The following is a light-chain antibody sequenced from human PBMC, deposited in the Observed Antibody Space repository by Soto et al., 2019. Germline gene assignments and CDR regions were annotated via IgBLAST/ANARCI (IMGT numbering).Light chain of an antibody. V-gene: IGKV3-20*01. CDR2: DAS. CDR3: QQYGTPPFT. J-gene: IGKJ3*01. CDR1: HSVTNNF. Sequence: IVLTQSPGTLSSSPGERATLSCGASHSVTNNFLAWYQQKPGQAPRLLIYDASSIATGVPYRFSGSGSGTNFTLPISIPESGGVAVYYCQQYGTPPFTFGPGTKVDIK.